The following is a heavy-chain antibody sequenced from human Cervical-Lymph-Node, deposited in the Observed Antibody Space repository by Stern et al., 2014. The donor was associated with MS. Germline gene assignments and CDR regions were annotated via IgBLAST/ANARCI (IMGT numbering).Heavy chain of an antibody. J-gene: IGHJ1*01. V-gene: IGHV4-59*01. CDR2: IYYSGTT. CDR3: TRVELSGVTAP. D-gene: IGHD6-13*01. Sequence: QVQLQESGPGLVKPSETLSLTCTVSGGSINNYYWSWIRQSPGKGLEWIGYIYYSGTTSYNPSLNSRVTISVDTSKNQFSLNLRSVTAADTAVYYCTRVELSGVTAPWGQGTLVTVSS. CDR1: GGSINNYY.